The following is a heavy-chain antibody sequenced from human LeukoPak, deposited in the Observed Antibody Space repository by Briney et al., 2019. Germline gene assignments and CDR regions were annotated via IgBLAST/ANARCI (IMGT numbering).Heavy chain of an antibody. CDR1: GFIFSTYA. CDR3: ARVIRAAPGKGYFDY. D-gene: IGHD6-13*01. J-gene: IGHJ4*02. CDR2: ISGSGGST. V-gene: IGHV3-23*01. Sequence: GGSLRLSCATSGFIFSTYALSWVRQAPGKGLEWASGISGSGGSTCHADSVKGRFTISRDSSKNTLYLQMNSLRAEDTAIYYCARVIRAAPGKGYFDYWGQGTLVTVSS.